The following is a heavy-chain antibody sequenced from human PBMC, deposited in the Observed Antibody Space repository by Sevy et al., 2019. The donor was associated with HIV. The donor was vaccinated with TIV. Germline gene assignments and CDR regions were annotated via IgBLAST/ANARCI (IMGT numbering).Heavy chain of an antibody. Sequence: GGSLRLSCVASGFNFRNSWMSWVRQAPGKGLECVADIKQDGSEAYYVDSVKGRFTISRDNAKNSLYLQMNGLRDEDPDMYFCVRDKEVGASILDAWGQGTPVTVSS. CDR2: IKQDGSEA. J-gene: IGHJ5*02. CDR3: VRDKEVGASILDA. V-gene: IGHV3-7*03. D-gene: IGHD1-26*01. CDR1: GFNFRNSW.